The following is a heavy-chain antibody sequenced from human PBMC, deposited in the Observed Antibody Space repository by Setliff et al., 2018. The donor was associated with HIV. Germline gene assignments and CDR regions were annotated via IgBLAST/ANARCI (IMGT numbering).Heavy chain of an antibody. CDR3: ARYGSDWFFDL. CDR1: GYTFTTFG. CDR2: INTETGTP. V-gene: IGHV7-4-1*01. D-gene: IGHD4-17*01. J-gene: IGHJ2*01. Sequence: ASVKVSCKASGYTFTTFGLSWVRQAPGQGLEWMGWINTETGTPMYAQGFTGRFVFSLDTSISTAYLQIDSLDAEDTAVYYCARYGSDWFFDLWGRGTLVTVSS.